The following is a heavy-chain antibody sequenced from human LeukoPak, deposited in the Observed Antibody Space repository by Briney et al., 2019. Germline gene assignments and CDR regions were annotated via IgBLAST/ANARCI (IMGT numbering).Heavy chain of an antibody. V-gene: IGHV3-7*03. D-gene: IGHD3-16*01. J-gene: IGHJ4*02. CDR1: GLSFSNYW. CDR2: IKQDGSEK. CDR3: ARDGFGTGSN. Sequence: GGSLRLSCAASGLSFSNYWMDWVRQAPGKGLEWVANIKQDGSEKNYVDSVKGRFIISRDNAKNSLYLQMNTLRADDTAVYYCARDGFGTGSNWGQGTLVTVSS.